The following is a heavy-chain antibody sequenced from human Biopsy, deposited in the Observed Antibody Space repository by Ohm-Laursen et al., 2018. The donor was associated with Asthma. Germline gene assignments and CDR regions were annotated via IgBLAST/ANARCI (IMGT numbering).Heavy chain of an antibody. CDR3: ARDRAMISET. D-gene: IGHD3-22*01. Sequence: SQTLSLTCTVSGGSLTSAYWSWVRQYPEKGLEWIGYIYHSGTTFYNPSLKSRVSMSVDTSKNQFSLRLTSVTAADTAVYYCARDRAMISETWGQGTLVTVSS. CDR1: GGSLTSAY. CDR2: IYHSGTT. J-gene: IGHJ5*02. V-gene: IGHV4-31*03.